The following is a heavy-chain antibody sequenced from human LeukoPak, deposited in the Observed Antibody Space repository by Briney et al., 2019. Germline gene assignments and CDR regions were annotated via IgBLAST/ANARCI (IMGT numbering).Heavy chain of an antibody. CDR2: MSHSGST. CDR1: GYSISSGFY. Sequence: TSETLSLTCVVSGYSISSGFYWGWIRQPPGKGLEWIGSMSHSGSTYYNPSLKSRLTISVDTSKNQFSLNLSSVTAADTAVYYCVRDWAYCGGDCYPGYWGQGTLVTVSS. J-gene: IGHJ4*02. D-gene: IGHD2-21*02. V-gene: IGHV4-38-2*02. CDR3: VRDWAYCGGDCYPGY.